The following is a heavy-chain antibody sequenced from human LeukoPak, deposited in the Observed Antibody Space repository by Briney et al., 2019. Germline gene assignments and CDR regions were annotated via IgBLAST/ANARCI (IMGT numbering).Heavy chain of an antibody. Sequence: GGSLRLSCAASGFTFSSYAMSWVRQAPGKGLEWVSASSGSGSSTYYADSVKGRSTISRDNSKNTLYLQMNSLRAEDTAVYYCAKGPAFYYDSSGSYFDFWGQGTLVTVSS. D-gene: IGHD3-22*01. CDR3: AKGPAFYYDSSGSYFDF. J-gene: IGHJ4*02. CDR2: SSGSGSST. CDR1: GFTFSSYA. V-gene: IGHV3-23*01.